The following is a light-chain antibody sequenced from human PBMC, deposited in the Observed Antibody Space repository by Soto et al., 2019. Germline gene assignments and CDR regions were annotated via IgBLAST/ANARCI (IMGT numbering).Light chain of an antibody. V-gene: IGLV2-11*01. J-gene: IGLJ1*01. CDR2: DVS. CDR3: CSYAGRDTLYV. Sequence: QSVLTQPRSVSGSPGQSVTISCTGTSSDVGGYNYVSWYQQHPGKAPKLMIYDVSKRPSGVPDRFSGSKSGNTASLTISGLQAEDEADYSCCSYAGRDTLYVFGGGTKVTVL. CDR1: SSDVGGYNY.